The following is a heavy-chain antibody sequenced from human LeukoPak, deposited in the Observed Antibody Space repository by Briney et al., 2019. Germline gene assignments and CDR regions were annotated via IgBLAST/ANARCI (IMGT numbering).Heavy chain of an antibody. CDR2: IIPIFGTA. J-gene: IGHJ4*02. Sequence: GASVKVSCKASGGTFSSYAISWVRQAPGQGLEWMGGIIPIFGTANYAQKFQGRVTITADESTSTAYMELSSLRSEDTAVYYCARGGAYSSGWYSGFDYWGQGTLVTVSS. V-gene: IGHV1-69*13. CDR3: ARGGAYSSGWYSGFDY. D-gene: IGHD6-19*01. CDR1: GGTFSSYA.